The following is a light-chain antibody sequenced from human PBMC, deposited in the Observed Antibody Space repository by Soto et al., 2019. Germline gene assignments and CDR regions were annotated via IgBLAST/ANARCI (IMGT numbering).Light chain of an antibody. V-gene: IGKV3-15*01. CDR3: QQYCNWPSWT. CDR2: GAS. CDR1: QSVSSF. J-gene: IGKJ1*01. Sequence: EKVMTQSPAPLPMSPGERATLSCRARQSVSSFLAWYQQRPCQARRLLIYGASTRATGFPARFSGSGSGTEFTLTISSLQSEDFAVYYCQQYCNWPSWTFGQGNKV.